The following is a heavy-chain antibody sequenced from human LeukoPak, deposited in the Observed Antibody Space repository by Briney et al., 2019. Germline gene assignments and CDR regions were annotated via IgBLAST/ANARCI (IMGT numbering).Heavy chain of an antibody. V-gene: IGHV3-23*01. J-gene: IGHJ4*02. Sequence: PGGSLRLSCAASGFTFSSYAMTWVRQAPGKGLDWVSTIRSGAYTYYADSVKARLSVSRDNSKNTLYLEMNSLRAEDAAVYYCARISVVSRSGPLDYWGQGTLVTVSS. D-gene: IGHD3-10*01. CDR1: GFTFSSYA. CDR2: IRSGAYT. CDR3: ARISVVSRSGPLDY.